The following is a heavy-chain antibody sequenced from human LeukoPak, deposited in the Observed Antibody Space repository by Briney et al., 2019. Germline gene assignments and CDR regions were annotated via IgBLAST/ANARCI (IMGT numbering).Heavy chain of an antibody. CDR2: IVVGSGNT. V-gene: IGHV1-58*01. CDR1: GFTFTSSA. Sequence: GTSVTVSCKASGFTFTSSAVQWVRQARGQRLEWIGWIVVGSGNTNYAQKFQERVTITRDMSTSTAYMELSSLRSEDTAVYYCAADQIAAAGLGRFDYWGQGTLVTVSS. D-gene: IGHD6-13*01. J-gene: IGHJ4*02. CDR3: AADQIAAAGLGRFDY.